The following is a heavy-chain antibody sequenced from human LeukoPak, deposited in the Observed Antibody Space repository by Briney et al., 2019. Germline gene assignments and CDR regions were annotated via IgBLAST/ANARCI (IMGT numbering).Heavy chain of an antibody. V-gene: IGHV3-30-3*01. CDR3: ARIRGGPIDY. CDR2: ISYDGTDT. CDR1: GFTLSTYA. Sequence: GGSLRLSCAASGFTLSTYAMHWVRQAPGKGLEWVAVISYDGTDTYYADSVKGRFTISRDTSKNSLYLQMNSLRAEDTAVFYCARIRGGPIDYWGQGTLVTVSS. J-gene: IGHJ4*02. D-gene: IGHD3-16*01.